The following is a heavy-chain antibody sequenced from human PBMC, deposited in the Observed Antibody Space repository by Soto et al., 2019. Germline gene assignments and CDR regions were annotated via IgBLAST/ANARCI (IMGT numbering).Heavy chain of an antibody. D-gene: IGHD2-2*01. Sequence: SETLSLTCTVSGGSISSYYWSWIRQPPGKGLEWIGYIYYSGSTNYNPSLKSRVTISVDTSKNQFSLKLSSVTAADTAVYYCARGRPKPYHCSSTSCSNHFDYWGQGTLVTVSS. J-gene: IGHJ4*02. V-gene: IGHV4-59*12. CDR2: IYYSGST. CDR1: GGSISSYY. CDR3: ARGRPKPYHCSSTSCSNHFDY.